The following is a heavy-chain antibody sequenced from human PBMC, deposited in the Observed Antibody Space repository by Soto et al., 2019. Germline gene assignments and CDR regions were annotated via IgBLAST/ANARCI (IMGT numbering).Heavy chain of an antibody. D-gene: IGHD2-8*01. V-gene: IGHV3-23*01. J-gene: IGHJ1*01. Sequence: EVQLLQSGGGLAQPGTSLRLSCAASGFTFKYYAMTWVRQAPGKGLEWVSTISGSGDKTDYADSVKGRFRVSRDNSKDTLYLQMDSLRADDMALYYCARESKWYGGQYFQDWGQGTLVTVSS. CDR3: ARESKWYGGQYFQD. CDR1: GFTFKYYA. CDR2: ISGSGDKT.